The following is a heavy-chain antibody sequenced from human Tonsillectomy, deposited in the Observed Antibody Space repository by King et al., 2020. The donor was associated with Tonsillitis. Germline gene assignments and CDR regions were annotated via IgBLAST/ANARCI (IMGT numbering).Heavy chain of an antibody. Sequence: QLVQSGAEVKKPGSSVKVSCKASGGTFSSYAISWVRQAPGQGLEWMGGIIPIFGTANYAQKFQGRVTITADESTSTAYMELSSLGSEDTAVYYCARDRWPYYYDSSGYYQSFDYWGQGTLVTVSS. J-gene: IGHJ4*02. CDR1: GGTFSSYA. D-gene: IGHD3-22*01. V-gene: IGHV1-69*01. CDR3: ARDRWPYYYDSSGYYQSFDY. CDR2: IIPIFGTA.